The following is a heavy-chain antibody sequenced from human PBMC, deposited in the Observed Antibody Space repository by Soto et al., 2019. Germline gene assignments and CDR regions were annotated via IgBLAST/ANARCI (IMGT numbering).Heavy chain of an antibody. Sequence: GGSLRLSCTASGFTFGDYAMSWVRQAPGKGLEWVGFIRSKAYGGTTEYAASVKGRFTISRDDSKSIAYLQMNSLKTEDTAVYYCTRVGATNYYYYGMDVWGQGTTVTVSS. CDR2: IRSKAYGGTT. D-gene: IGHD1-26*01. J-gene: IGHJ6*02. V-gene: IGHV3-49*04. CDR3: TRVGATNYYYYGMDV. CDR1: GFTFGDYA.